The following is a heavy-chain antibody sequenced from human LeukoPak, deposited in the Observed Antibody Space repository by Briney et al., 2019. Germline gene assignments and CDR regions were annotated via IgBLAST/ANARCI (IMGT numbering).Heavy chain of an antibody. CDR1: GFTFSSSW. CDR2: INSDGSTT. J-gene: IGHJ5*02. V-gene: IGHV3-74*01. CDR3: AKDQERGGPSSLGSFDP. D-gene: IGHD6-13*01. Sequence: PGGSLRLSCAASGFTFSSSWMHWVRQAPGQGLVWVSRINSDGSTTNYADSVRGRFTFSRDNAKNTLYLQMNSLRAEDTAVYYCAKDQERGGPSSLGSFDPWGQGTLVTVSS.